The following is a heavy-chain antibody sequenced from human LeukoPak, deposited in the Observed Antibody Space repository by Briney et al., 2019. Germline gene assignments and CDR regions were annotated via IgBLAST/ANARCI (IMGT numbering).Heavy chain of an antibody. D-gene: IGHD5-12*01. V-gene: IGHV3-30*18. CDR2: ISYDGSNK. CDR1: GFTFSSYG. J-gene: IGHJ4*02. Sequence: GSLRLSCAASGFTFSSYGMHWVRQAPGKGLEWVAVISYDGSNKYYADSVKGRFTISRDNSKNTLYLQMNSLRAEGTAVYYCAKDAEVWLDIVATLDYWGQGTLVTVSS. CDR3: AKDAEVWLDIVATLDY.